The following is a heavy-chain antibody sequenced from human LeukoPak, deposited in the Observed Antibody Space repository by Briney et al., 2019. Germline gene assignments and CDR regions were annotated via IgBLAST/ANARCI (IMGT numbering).Heavy chain of an antibody. Sequence: PSETLSLTCAVYGGSFSGYYWSWIRQPPGKGLEWIGEINHSGSTNYNPSLKSRVTISVDTSKNQFSLKLSSVTAADTAVYYCARGDSSGYCFDYWGQGTLVTVSS. CDR1: GGSFSGYY. CDR2: INHSGST. D-gene: IGHD3-22*01. V-gene: IGHV4-34*01. CDR3: ARGDSSGYCFDY. J-gene: IGHJ4*02.